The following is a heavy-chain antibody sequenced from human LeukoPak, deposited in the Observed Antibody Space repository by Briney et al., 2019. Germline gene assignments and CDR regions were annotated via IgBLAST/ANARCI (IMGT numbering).Heavy chain of an antibody. J-gene: IGHJ4*02. CDR1: GFTFSSYG. CDR3: AKGEGGITMVRPFDY. Sequence: PGGSLRLSCAASGFTFSSYGMHWVRQAPGKGLEWVAVISYDGSNKYYADSVKGRFTISRDNSKNTLYLQMNSLRAEDTAVYYCAKGEGGITMVRPFDYWGQGTLVTVSS. D-gene: IGHD3-10*01. V-gene: IGHV3-30*18. CDR2: ISYDGSNK.